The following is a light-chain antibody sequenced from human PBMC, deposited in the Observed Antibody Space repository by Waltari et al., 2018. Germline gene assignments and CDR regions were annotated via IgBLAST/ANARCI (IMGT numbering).Light chain of an antibody. J-gene: IGKJ5*01. V-gene: IGKV1-9*01. CDR2: TAS. CDR3: QQLNSYPIT. CDR1: QGINTY. Sequence: DIQLTQSPSFLSASVGDRVTITCRASQGINTYLAWYQQKPGKAPKVLIYTASTLHTGVPSSFSCSGSGTEFTLTISSLQPEDFATYYCQQLNSYPITFGHGTRLEIK.